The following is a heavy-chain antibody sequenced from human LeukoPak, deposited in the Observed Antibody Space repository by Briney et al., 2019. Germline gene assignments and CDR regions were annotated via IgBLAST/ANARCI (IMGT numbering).Heavy chain of an antibody. CDR1: GFSFSSYN. CDR2: ITSSSTYT. Sequence: GGSLRLSCAASGFSFSSYNMNWVRQAPGKGLEWVSSITSSSTYTFYADSVKGRFTISRDNARNSLFLQMNSLRAEDTAVYYCARDPYSGTYGNTYYYYMDVWGKGTTVTVSS. D-gene: IGHD1-26*01. V-gene: IGHV3-21*01. J-gene: IGHJ6*03. CDR3: ARDPYSGTYGNTYYYYMDV.